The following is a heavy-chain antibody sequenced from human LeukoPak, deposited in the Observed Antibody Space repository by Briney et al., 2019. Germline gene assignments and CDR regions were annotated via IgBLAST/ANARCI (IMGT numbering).Heavy chain of an antibody. CDR2: INHSGST. V-gene: IGHV4-34*01. CDR1: GGSFSGYY. CDR3: ARGRYEYSSSSTKDPYYYYYGMDV. Sequence: SETLSLTCAVYGGSFSGYYWSWIRQPPGKGLEWIGEINHSGSTNYNPSLKSRVTISVDTSKNQFSLKLSSVTAADTAVYYCARGRYEYSSSSTKDPYYYYYGMDVWGQGTTVTVSS. J-gene: IGHJ6*02. D-gene: IGHD6-6*01.